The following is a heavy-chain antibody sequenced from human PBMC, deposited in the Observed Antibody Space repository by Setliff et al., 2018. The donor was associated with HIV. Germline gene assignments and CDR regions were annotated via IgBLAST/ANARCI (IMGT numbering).Heavy chain of an antibody. J-gene: IGHJ4*02. Sequence: GGSLRLSCTASGFTFNSYGINWVRQAPGKGLEWVSYISSSGRTIYYGDSVKGRFTISRDNAKNSLYLQMNSLRVDDTAVYYCAKANPYSSGWAGFDSWGQGTLVTVSS. CDR2: ISSSGRTI. D-gene: IGHD6-19*01. CDR3: AKANPYSSGWAGFDS. CDR1: GFTFNSYG. V-gene: IGHV3-48*04.